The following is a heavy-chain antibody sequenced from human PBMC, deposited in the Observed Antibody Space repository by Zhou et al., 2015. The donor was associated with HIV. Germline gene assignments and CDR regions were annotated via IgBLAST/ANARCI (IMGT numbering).Heavy chain of an antibody. CDR1: GGTFSSYA. CDR3: ARGGPVTIFGVVQNYYYGMDV. CDR2: IIPIFGTA. Sequence: QVQLVQSGAEVKKPGSSVKVSCKASGGTFSSYAISWVRQAPGQGLEWMGGIIPIFGTANYAQKFQGRVTITADESTSTAYMELSSLRSEDTAVYYCARGGPVTIFGVVQNYYYGMDVWGQGTTGHRLL. V-gene: IGHV1-69*12. D-gene: IGHD3-3*01. J-gene: IGHJ6*02.